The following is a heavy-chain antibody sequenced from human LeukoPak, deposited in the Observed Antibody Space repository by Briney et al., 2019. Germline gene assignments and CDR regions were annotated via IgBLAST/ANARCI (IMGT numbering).Heavy chain of an antibody. CDR2: ISGSGGGT. Sequence: GGSLRLSCAASGFTFSTYAMSWVRQAPGKGLEWVSLISGSGGGTYYANSVKGRFTISRDNSKNTLYLQMDSLGTEDTAVYYCAKERATTTTFDYWGQGTLITVSS. J-gene: IGHJ4*02. CDR3: AKERATTTTFDY. V-gene: IGHV3-23*01. CDR1: GFTFSTYA. D-gene: IGHD1-26*01.